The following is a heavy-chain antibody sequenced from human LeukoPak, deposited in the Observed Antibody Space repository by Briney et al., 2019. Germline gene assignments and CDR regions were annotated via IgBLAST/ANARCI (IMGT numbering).Heavy chain of an antibody. CDR3: VKDPVAGPAVYAEYFHH. CDR1: GFTFSSYA. J-gene: IGHJ1*01. CDR2: ISSNGGST. D-gene: IGHD6-19*01. V-gene: IGHV3-64D*06. Sequence: PGGSLRLSCSASGFTFSSYAMHWVRQAPGKGLEYVSAISSNGGSTYYADSVKGRFTISRDNSKNTLYLQMSSLRAEDTALYYCVKDPVAGPAVYAEYFHHWGQGTLVIVSS.